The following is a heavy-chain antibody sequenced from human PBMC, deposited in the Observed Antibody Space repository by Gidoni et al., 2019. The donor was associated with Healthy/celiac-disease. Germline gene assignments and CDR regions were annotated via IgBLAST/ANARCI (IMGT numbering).Heavy chain of an antibody. V-gene: IGHV3-23*01. Sequence: EVQLLESGGGLVQPGGSLRLSCAASGFTFSSYAMSWVRQAPGKGLEWVSAISGSGGSTYYADSVKGRFTISRDNSKNTLYLQMNSLRAEDTAVYYCAKAPSDYGGNSVGSGYYYYYMDVWGKGTTVTVSS. J-gene: IGHJ6*03. CDR1: GFTFSSYA. CDR3: AKAPSDYGGNSVGSGYYYYYMDV. D-gene: IGHD4-17*01. CDR2: ISGSGGST.